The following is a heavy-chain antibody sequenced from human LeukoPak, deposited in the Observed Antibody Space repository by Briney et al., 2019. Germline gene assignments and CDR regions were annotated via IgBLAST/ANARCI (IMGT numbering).Heavy chain of an antibody. CDR1: GFTFSTYG. D-gene: IGHD6-13*01. CDR3: AKAVGSISWSFDY. V-gene: IGHV3-30*18. Sequence: GRSLRLSCEASGFTFSTYGMHWVRQAPGKGLEWGALMSYDGSDKSYADSVKGRFTISRDNSKSTLYLQMDSLRGDDAAVYYCAKAVGSISWSFDYWGQGTLVTVSS. CDR2: MSYDGSDK. J-gene: IGHJ4*02.